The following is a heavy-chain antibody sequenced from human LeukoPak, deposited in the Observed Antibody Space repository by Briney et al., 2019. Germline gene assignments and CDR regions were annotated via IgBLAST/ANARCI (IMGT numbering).Heavy chain of an antibody. CDR1: GYTLTELS. D-gene: IGHD3-9*01. CDR3: ATAPPDILTGYYRFMWTAVFVY. CDR2: FDPEDGET. J-gene: IGHJ4*02. V-gene: IGHV1-24*01. Sequence: ASVKVSCKVSGYTLTELSMHWVRQAPGKGLEWMGGFDPEDGETIYAQKFQGRVTITEDTSTDTAYMELSSLRSEDTAVYYCATAPPDILTGYYRFMWTAVFVYWGQGTLVTVSS.